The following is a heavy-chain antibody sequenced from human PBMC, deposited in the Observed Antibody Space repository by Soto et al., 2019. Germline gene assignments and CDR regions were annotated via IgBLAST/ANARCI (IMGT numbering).Heavy chain of an antibody. D-gene: IGHD5-18*01. CDR2: IKNDGSEK. Sequence: EVQVVESGGGLVQPGGSPRLSCAASGFSTSSYWMGWVRQAPGRGLEWVASIKNDGSEKYYMDSLKGRFTISRDNALNSLYLQMNSLRAEDTAVYFCVTGYHSDYWGQGTLVTVSS. J-gene: IGHJ4*02. V-gene: IGHV3-7*03. CDR1: GFSTSSYW. CDR3: VTGYHSDY.